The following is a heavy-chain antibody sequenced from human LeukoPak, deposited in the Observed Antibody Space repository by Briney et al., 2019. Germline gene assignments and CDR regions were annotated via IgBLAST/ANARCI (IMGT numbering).Heavy chain of an antibody. CDR3: AKGSYNWNYPRNYYYYMDV. CDR2: IYYSGST. CDR1: GGSISNYY. Sequence: PSETLSLTCTVSGGSISNYYWSWIRQPPGKGLEWIGYIYYSGSTNYNASLKSRVTISVDTSKNQLSLKLSSVTAADTAVYYCAKGSYNWNYPRNYYYYMDVWGKGTTVTVSS. D-gene: IGHD1-7*01. J-gene: IGHJ6*03. V-gene: IGHV4-59*01.